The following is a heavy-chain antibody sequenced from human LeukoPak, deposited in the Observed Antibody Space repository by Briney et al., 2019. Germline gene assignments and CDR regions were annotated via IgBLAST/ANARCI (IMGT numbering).Heavy chain of an antibody. Sequence: PGGSLRISCTASGFTFGDYAMSWFRQAPGKGLEWVGFIRSKAYGGTTEYAASVKCRLTISRDDSKSIAYLQMNSLKTEDTAVYYCTRGGYCSSTSCPVTDYYYYMDVWGKGTTVTVSS. CDR2: IRSKAYGGTT. CDR3: TRGGYCSSTSCPVTDYYYYMDV. J-gene: IGHJ6*03. V-gene: IGHV3-49*03. CDR1: GFTFGDYA. D-gene: IGHD2-2*01.